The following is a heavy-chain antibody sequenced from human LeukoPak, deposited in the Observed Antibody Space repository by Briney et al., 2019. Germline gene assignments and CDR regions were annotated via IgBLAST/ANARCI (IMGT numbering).Heavy chain of an antibody. CDR3: AHRRGIAVAGPFDY. CDR1: GFSLSTSGVG. CDR2: IYWDEDK. V-gene: IGHV2-5*02. D-gene: IGHD6-19*01. J-gene: IGHJ4*02. Sequence: SGPTLVKPTQTLTLTCTFSGFSLSTSGVGVGWIRQPPGKALEWLALIYWDEDKRYSPSLKSRLTITKDTSKNQVVLTMTNMDPVDTATYYCAHRRGIAVAGPFDYWGQGTLVTVSS.